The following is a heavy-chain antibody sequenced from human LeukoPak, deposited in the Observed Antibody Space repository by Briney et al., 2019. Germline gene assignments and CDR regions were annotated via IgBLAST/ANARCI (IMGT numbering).Heavy chain of an antibody. Sequence: SETLSLTCTVSGVSISSSNSYWDWIRKPPGKWLEWIGSIYYSGNTYYNASLKSQVSISIDTSKNQFSLRLTSVTAADTAVYYCARQTGSGLFILPGGQGTLVTVSS. J-gene: IGHJ4*02. CDR3: ARQTGSGLFILP. CDR2: IYYSGNT. CDR1: GVSISSSNSY. D-gene: IGHD3/OR15-3a*01. V-gene: IGHV4-39*01.